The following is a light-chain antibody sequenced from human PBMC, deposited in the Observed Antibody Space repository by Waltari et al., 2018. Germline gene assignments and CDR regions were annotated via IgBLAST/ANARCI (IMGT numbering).Light chain of an antibody. J-gene: IGLJ1*01. Sequence: QSALTQPPSASGSPGQSVTISCTGTSSDVGGFQYVSWYKQHPGKAPKLIIYEVTKRPSGVPDRFSDSTSGNTASLTVSGLQADDEANYYCNSYAGNNNFVFGTGTKVTVL. V-gene: IGLV2-8*01. CDR1: SSDVGGFQY. CDR2: EVT. CDR3: NSYAGNNNFV.